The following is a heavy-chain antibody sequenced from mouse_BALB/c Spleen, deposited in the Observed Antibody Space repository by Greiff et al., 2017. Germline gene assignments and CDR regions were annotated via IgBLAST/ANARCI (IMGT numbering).Heavy chain of an antibody. D-gene: IGHD2-14*01. CDR3: ATYRYPFAY. J-gene: IGHJ3*01. CDR1: GFNIKDYY. Sequence: VQLKQSGAELVRPGALVKLSCKASGFNIKDYYMHWVKQRPEQGLEWIGWIDPENGNTIYDPKFQGKASITADTSSNTAYMQLSSLTSEDTAVYYCATYRYPFAYWGQGTLVTVSA. V-gene: IGHV14-1*02. CDR2: IDPENGNT.